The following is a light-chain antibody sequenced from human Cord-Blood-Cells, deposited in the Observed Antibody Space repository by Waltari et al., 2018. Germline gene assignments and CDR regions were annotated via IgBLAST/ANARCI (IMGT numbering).Light chain of an antibody. J-gene: IGKJ1*01. CDR2: WAS. Sequence: DIVMTQSPDSLAVSLGERATINCKSSQNVLYSSNNKNYLAWYQQKPGQPPKLLIYWASTRESGVPDRFSGSGSGTDFTRTISSLQAEDVAVYYCQQYYSTPWTFGQGTKVEIK. CDR1: QNVLYSSNNKNY. CDR3: QQYYSTPWT. V-gene: IGKV4-1*01.